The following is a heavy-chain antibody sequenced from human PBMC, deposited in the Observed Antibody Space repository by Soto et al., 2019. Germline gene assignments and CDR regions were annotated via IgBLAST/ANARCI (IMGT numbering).Heavy chain of an antibody. CDR3: VREGRGSFDF. J-gene: IGHJ3*01. CDR1: GLTFNSNV. CDR2: ISDSGVFA. Sequence: GGSLRLSCAASGLTFNSNVMTWVRQAPGKGPEWVSTISDSGVFAYYADSVQGRFTISRDNSKNTLSLQMSSLTADDTAIYYCVREGRGSFDFWGRGTMVTVS. V-gene: IGHV3-23*01. D-gene: IGHD5-12*01.